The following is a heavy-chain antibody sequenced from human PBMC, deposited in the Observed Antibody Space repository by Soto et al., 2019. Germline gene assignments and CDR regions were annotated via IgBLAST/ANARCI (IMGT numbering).Heavy chain of an antibody. Sequence: SETLSLTCTVSGGSISSSSYYWGWIRQPPGKGLEWIGSIYYSGSTYYNPSLKSRVTISVNTSKNQFSLKLSSVTAADTAVYYCARRIYGMDVWGQGTTVTVSS. CDR3: ARRIYGMDV. CDR1: GGSISSSSYY. V-gene: IGHV4-39*01. J-gene: IGHJ6*02. D-gene: IGHD3-10*01. CDR2: IYYSGST.